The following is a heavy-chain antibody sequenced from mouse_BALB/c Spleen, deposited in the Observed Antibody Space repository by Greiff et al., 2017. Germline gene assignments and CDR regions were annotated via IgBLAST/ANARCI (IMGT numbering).Heavy chain of an antibody. D-gene: IGHD2-5*01. CDR2: IRNKANGYTT. Sequence: EVNVVESGGGLVQPGGSLRLSCATSGFTFTDYYMSWVRQPPGKALEWLGFIRNKANGYTTEYSASVKGLFTISRDNSQNILYLQMNTLRAMDSATYYCAKHNSNFWCFDVWGAGTTVTVSS. J-gene: IGHJ1*01. V-gene: IGHV7-3*02. CDR3: AKHNSNFWCFDV. CDR1: GFTFTDYY.